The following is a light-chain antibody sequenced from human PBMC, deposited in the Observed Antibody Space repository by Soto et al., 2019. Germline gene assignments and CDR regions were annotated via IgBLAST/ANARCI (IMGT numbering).Light chain of an antibody. V-gene: IGKV3-20*01. Sequence: EIVLTQSPGTLSLSPGERATLSCRASQSVSSSDLAWYQQKPGQAPRLLIYAASSRATGIPDRFSGSGSGTDFTLTISRLEPEDFAVYYCQHYGGSPAYTFGQGTKLEI. J-gene: IGKJ2*01. CDR1: QSVSSSD. CDR2: AAS. CDR3: QHYGGSPAYT.